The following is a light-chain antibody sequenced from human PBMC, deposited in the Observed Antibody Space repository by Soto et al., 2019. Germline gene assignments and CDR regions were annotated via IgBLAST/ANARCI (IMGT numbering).Light chain of an antibody. V-gene: IGLV2-14*03. CDR2: EVS. CDR3: SSYTSTTTRV. CDR1: SSDVGGYNY. J-gene: IGLJ1*01. Sequence: ALTQPASVSGSPGQSITISCTGTSSDVGGYNYVSWYQQHPGKGPKLMIYEVSNRPSGVSNRFSGSKSGNTATLTISGLQAEDEADYYCSSYTSTTTRVFGTGTKVTVL.